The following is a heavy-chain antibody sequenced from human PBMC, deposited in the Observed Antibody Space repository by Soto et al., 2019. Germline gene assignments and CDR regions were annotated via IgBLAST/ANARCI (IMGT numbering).Heavy chain of an antibody. CDR1: GGSISSGGYY. V-gene: IGHV4-31*03. D-gene: IGHD3-10*01. CDR2: IYYSGST. J-gene: IGHJ6*02. CDR3: ARDAGIWFGELSTSANYYYGLDV. Sequence: QVQLQESGPGLVKPSQTLSLTCTVSGGSISSGGYYWTWIRQHPEKGMESIGYIYYSGSTHYNPSRTSRASISAATAKNQCSLALSFVTGADTAVYYCARDAGIWFGELSTSANYYYGLDVWGQGTTVTVSS.